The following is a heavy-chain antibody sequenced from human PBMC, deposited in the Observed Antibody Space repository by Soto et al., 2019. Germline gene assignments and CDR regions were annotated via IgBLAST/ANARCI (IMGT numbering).Heavy chain of an antibody. Sequence: QVQLQESGPGLVKPSETLSLTCTVSGGSISSYYWSWIRQPPGKGLEWIGYIYYSGSTNYNPSLKSRVTISVDTSKNQFSLKLSSVTAADTAVYYCARAMIVVVGAFDIWGQGTMVTVSS. CDR2: IYYSGST. V-gene: IGHV4-59*01. CDR3: ARAMIVVVGAFDI. CDR1: GGSISSYY. D-gene: IGHD3-22*01. J-gene: IGHJ3*02.